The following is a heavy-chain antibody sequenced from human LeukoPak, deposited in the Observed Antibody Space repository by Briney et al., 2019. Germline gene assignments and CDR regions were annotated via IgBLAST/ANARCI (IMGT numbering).Heavy chain of an antibody. CDR2: IWSDGSDK. J-gene: IGHJ4*02. V-gene: IGHV3-33*08. CDR1: GFTFSDHY. CDR3: ARGRGGSSNWYYYFDY. Sequence: GGSLRLSCAASGFTFSDHYMDWVRQAPGKGLEWVAVIWSDGSDKYYADSVKGRFTVSRDTSKNTLYLQVNSLRAEDTAVYYCARGRGGSSNWYYYFDYWGQGTLVTVSS. D-gene: IGHD6-13*01.